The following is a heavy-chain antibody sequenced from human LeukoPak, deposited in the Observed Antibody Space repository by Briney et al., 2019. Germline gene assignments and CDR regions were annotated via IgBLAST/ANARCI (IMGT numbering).Heavy chain of an antibody. Sequence: GGSLRLSCAASGFTFSSYWVHWVRQAPGKGLVWVSRINSDGSSTSYADSVKGRFTISRDNAKNTLYLQMNSLRAEDTAVYYCARPVGTTVSVDYWGQGTLVTVSS. CDR3: ARPVGTTVSVDY. CDR2: INSDGSST. J-gene: IGHJ4*02. CDR1: GFTFSSYW. V-gene: IGHV3-74*01. D-gene: IGHD1-26*01.